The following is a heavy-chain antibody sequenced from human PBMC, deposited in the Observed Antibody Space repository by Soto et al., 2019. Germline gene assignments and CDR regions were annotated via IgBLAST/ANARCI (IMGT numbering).Heavy chain of an antibody. Sequence: QVQLVQSGAEVKKPGASVKVSCKASGYTFTSYDINWVRQATGQGLEWMGWMNPNCGNTGYAQKFQGRVTMTRNTSISTAYMELSSRRSEDTAVYYCARGRRWFGEYDWYYWGQGTLVTVSS. CDR2: MNPNCGNT. CDR1: GYTFTSYD. V-gene: IGHV1-8*01. D-gene: IGHD3-10*01. CDR3: ARGRRWFGEYDWYY. J-gene: IGHJ4*02.